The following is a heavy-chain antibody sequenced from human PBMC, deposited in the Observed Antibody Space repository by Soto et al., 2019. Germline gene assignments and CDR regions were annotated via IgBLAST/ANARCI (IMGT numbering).Heavy chain of an antibody. CDR3: ARAAVLSMIVVVGDAFDI. CDR1: GGTFSSYA. Sequence: QVQLVQSGAEVKKPGSSVKVSCKASGGTFSSYAISWVRQAPGQGLEWMGGIIPIFGTANYAQKFQGRVTLTADESTSTAYMELSSLRSEDTAVYYCARAAVLSMIVVVGDAFDIWGQGTMVTVSS. J-gene: IGHJ3*02. V-gene: IGHV1-69*12. D-gene: IGHD3-22*01. CDR2: IIPIFGTA.